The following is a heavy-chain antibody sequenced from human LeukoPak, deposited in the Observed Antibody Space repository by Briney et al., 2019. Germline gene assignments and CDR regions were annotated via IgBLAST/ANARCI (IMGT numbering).Heavy chain of an antibody. CDR2: ISSSSSTI. D-gene: IGHD4-17*01. Sequence: GGSLRLSCAASGFTFSSYSMNWVRQAPGKGLEWVSYISSSSSTIYYADSVKGRFTISRDNAKNSLYLQMNGLRDEDTAVYYCARVVRNYGDWVFDYWGQGTLVTVSS. CDR1: GFTFSSYS. V-gene: IGHV3-48*02. J-gene: IGHJ4*02. CDR3: ARVVRNYGDWVFDY.